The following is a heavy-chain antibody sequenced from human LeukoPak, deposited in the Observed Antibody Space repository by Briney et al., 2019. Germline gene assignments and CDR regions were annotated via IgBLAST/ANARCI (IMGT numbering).Heavy chain of an antibody. Sequence: SETLSLTCTVSGGSISTYYWTWIRQPPGKGLEWIGYIHYSGSTNYNPSLKRRVTISVDTSKNQFSLKLSSVTAADTAVYYCARVSDAFDIWGQGTMVTVSS. CDR3: ARVSDAFDI. V-gene: IGHV4-59*08. CDR2: IHYSGST. J-gene: IGHJ3*02. CDR1: GGSISTYY.